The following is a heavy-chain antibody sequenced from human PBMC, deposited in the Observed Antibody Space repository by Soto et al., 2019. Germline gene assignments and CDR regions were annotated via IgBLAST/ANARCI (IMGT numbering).Heavy chain of an antibody. CDR2: IYYSGST. CDR3: ARNVGMVRGVMYYFDY. D-gene: IGHD3-10*01. V-gene: IGHV4-59*01. J-gene: IGHJ4*02. Sequence: SETLSLTCTVSGGSISSYYWSWIRQPPGKGLEWIGYIYYSGSTNYNPSLKSRVTISVDTSKNQFSLKLSSVTAADTAVYYGARNVGMVRGVMYYFDYWGQGTLVTVSS. CDR1: GGSISSYY.